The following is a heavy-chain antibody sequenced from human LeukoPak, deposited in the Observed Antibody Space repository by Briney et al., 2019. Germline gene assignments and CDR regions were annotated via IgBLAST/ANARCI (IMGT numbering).Heavy chain of an antibody. Sequence: SETQSLTCTVSGGSISSSSYYWGWIRQPPGKGLEWIGRIYTSGSTNYNPSLKSRVTISVDTPKNQFSLKLSSVTAADTAVYYCARERHSGSYLNWFDPWGQGTLVTVSS. CDR3: ARERHSGSYLNWFDP. CDR2: IYTSGST. CDR1: GGSISSSSYY. D-gene: IGHD1-26*01. J-gene: IGHJ5*02. V-gene: IGHV4-39*07.